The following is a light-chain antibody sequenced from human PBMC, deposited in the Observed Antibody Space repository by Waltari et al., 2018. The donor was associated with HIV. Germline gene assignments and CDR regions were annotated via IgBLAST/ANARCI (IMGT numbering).Light chain of an antibody. CDR1: QSVSSY. CDR3: QQYSTSLYT. Sequence: EIVLTQSPGTLSLSPGERAILSCRASQSVSSYLAWYQQRPGQAPRLLIYAASTRAIGIPDRFRGSGSRTDFTLTITRLQPEDFAVYYCQQYSTSLYTFGQGTKLE. V-gene: IGKV3-20*01. CDR2: AAS. J-gene: IGKJ2*01.